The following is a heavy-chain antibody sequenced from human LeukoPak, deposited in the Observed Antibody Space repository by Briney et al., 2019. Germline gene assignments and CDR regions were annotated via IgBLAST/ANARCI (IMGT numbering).Heavy chain of an antibody. CDR1: GFTFDDYG. CDR3: AKGGYNFGYYYYYMDV. D-gene: IGHD5-24*01. Sequence: PGGSLRLSCAASGFTFDDYGMSWVRQAPGKGLEWVSGINWNGGSTGYADSVKGRFTISRDNAKNSLYLQMNSLRAEDTALYYCAKGGYNFGYYYYYMDVWGKGTTVTISS. CDR2: INWNGGST. V-gene: IGHV3-20*04. J-gene: IGHJ6*03.